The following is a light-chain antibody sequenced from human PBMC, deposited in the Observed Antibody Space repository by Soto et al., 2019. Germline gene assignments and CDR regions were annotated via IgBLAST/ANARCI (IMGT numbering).Light chain of an antibody. CDR3: QQYNSDLGIT. Sequence: DLQMTQSPSTLSAYVGDRVTITCRASQSISSWLAWYQQKPGKAPNLLIYDAASLEAGVPSRFSGSGTGTEFTLTISSLQPDDFATYYCQQYNSDLGITFGPGTKVDIK. J-gene: IGKJ3*01. CDR1: QSISSW. V-gene: IGKV1-5*01. CDR2: DAA.